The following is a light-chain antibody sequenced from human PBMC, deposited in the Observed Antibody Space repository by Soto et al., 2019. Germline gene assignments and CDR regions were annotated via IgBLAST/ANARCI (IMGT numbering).Light chain of an antibody. CDR1: SSKIGAGSY. V-gene: IGLV1-40*01. Sequence: QSALTRPPSVSGAPGQRVTISCTGSSSKIGAGSYVHWYQQLPGTAPKLLIYANNDRPSGVPDRFSGSKSGTSASLAITGLQAEDEADYYCQSYDSSLSGFYVFGTGTKVTVL. CDR2: ANN. J-gene: IGLJ1*01. CDR3: QSYDSSLSGFYV.